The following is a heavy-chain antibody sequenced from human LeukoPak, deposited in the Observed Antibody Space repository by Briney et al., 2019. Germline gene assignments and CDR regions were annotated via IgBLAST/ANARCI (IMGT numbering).Heavy chain of an antibody. CDR1: GFTFSSQP. J-gene: IGHJ4*02. Sequence: GGSLRLSCAASGFTFSSQPMSWVRQAPGKGLEWVSAISGSGGSTYYADSVKGRFTISRDNSKNTLYLQMNSLRAEDTAVYYCAKDYGDYEDPKGAFDYWGQGTLVTVSS. CDR2: ISGSGGST. CDR3: AKDYGDYEDPKGAFDY. D-gene: IGHD4-17*01. V-gene: IGHV3-23*01.